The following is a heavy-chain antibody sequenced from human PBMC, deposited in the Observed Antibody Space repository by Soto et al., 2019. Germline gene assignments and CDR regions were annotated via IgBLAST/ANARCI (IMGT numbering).Heavy chain of an antibody. CDR1: GYTFTSYG. V-gene: IGHV1-18*01. CDR3: ARERGVLGEDY. J-gene: IGHJ4*02. Sequence: QVQLVQSGAEVKKPGASVKVSCKASGYTFTSYGISWVRQAPGQGLEWMGWISAYNGNRNYAQKPQGKVTKNTDTSTSTAYVELSGLRSHDTAVYYCARERGVLGEDYWGQGTLVTVSS. D-gene: IGHD3-10*01. CDR2: ISAYNGNR.